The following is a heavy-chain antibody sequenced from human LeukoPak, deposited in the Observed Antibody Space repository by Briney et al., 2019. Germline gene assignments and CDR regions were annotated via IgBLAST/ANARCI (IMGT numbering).Heavy chain of an antibody. V-gene: IGHV3-49*04. CDR2: IRNKANGGTT. CDR1: GFTFSDYA. CDR3: SRFYSSGWASGAFDI. Sequence: GRSLRLSCTTSGFTFSDYAVSWVRQAPGKGLEWTGFIRNKANGGTTEYAASVEGRFTISRDDSKTIAHLQMSSLKTEDTAVYYCSRFYSSGWASGAFDIWGQGTMVTVSS. D-gene: IGHD3-22*01. J-gene: IGHJ3*02.